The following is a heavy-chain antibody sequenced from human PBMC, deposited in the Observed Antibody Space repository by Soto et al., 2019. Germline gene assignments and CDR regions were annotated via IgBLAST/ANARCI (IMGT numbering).Heavy chain of an antibody. CDR3: AAVSGSGSYYNYGWFDP. D-gene: IGHD3-10*01. J-gene: IGHJ5*02. Sequence: PSETLSLTCTVSGGSISSYYWSWIRQPPGKGLEWIGYIYYSGSTNYNPPLKSRVTISVDTSKNQFSLKLSSVTAADTAVYYCAAVSGSGSYYNYGWFDPWGQGTLVTVSS. V-gene: IGHV4-59*08. CDR1: GGSISSYY. CDR2: IYYSGST.